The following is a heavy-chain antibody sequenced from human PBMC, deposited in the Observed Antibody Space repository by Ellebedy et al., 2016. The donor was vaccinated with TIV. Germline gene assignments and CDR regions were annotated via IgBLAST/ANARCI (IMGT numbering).Heavy chain of an antibody. CDR1: GFTFSDHS. CDR3: AREMGYCSGGSCYARLYYYNGMDV. CDR2: ISGLYTYT. D-gene: IGHD2-15*01. J-gene: IGHJ6*02. V-gene: IGHV3-21*06. Sequence: GESLKISCAASGFTFSDHSMSWVRQAPGRRLEWVSSISGLYTYTDYGDSVKGRFTVSRDNAKNTLYLQMKSLRAEDTAVYYCAREMGYCSGGSCYARLYYYNGMDVWGQGTTVTVSS.